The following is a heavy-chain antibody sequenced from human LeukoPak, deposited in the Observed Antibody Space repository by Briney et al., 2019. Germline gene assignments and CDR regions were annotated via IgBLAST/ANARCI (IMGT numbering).Heavy chain of an antibody. V-gene: IGHV3-23*01. CDR2: IGGRDSGT. CDR1: GFIFSNYA. J-gene: IGHJ4*02. D-gene: IGHD3-9*01. CDR3: AKWGDYDILTGYYDSDY. Sequence: HAGGSLRLSCAASGFIFSNYAMSWVRQAPGKGLEWVSAIGGRDSGTYYADSVRGRFTVSRDDPKNTLYLQMNTLRAEDTAVYYCAKWGDYDILTGYYDSDYWGQGTLVTVSP.